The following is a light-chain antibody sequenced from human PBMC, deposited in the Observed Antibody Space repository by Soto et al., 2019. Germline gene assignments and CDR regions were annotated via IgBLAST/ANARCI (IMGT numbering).Light chain of an antibody. V-gene: IGKV1-5*01. Sequence: DIQMTQSPSTLSASVEGRVTIACRASQSVRSWLAWYQQKPGRAPKFLIYDASSLESGVPSRFSGSGSGTEFTLTISNLQPDDFATYYCQQYDNYPLTFGGGTKVDI. J-gene: IGKJ4*01. CDR1: QSVRSW. CDR2: DAS. CDR3: QQYDNYPLT.